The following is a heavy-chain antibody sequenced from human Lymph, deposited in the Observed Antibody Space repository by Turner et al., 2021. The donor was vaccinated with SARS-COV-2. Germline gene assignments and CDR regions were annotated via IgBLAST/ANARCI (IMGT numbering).Heavy chain of an antibody. Sequence: EVQLVESGGGLVKPGGSLRHSCAASGFTFSSYSMNWVRQAPGKGLEWVSSITYTSSYIYYADSVKGRFTISRDNAKNSLYLQMNSLRAEDTAVYYCARGPPDFPYYFDYWGQGTLVTVSS. CDR2: ITYTSSYI. CDR1: GFTFSSYS. J-gene: IGHJ4*02. D-gene: IGHD2-21*02. V-gene: IGHV3-21*01. CDR3: ARGPPDFPYYFDY.